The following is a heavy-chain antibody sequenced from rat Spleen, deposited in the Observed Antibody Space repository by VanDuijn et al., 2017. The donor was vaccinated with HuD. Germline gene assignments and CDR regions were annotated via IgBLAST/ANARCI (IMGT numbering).Heavy chain of an antibody. D-gene: IGHD1-2*01. CDR2: IWGHGNT. Sequence: QVQLKESGPGLVQPSQTLSLTCTVSGFSLSSYGVIWVRQPPGKGLEWMGVIWGHGNTNYNSALKSRLSISRDTSKNQVFLTMNSLQTDDTGTYYCTRDPYYSSYPLFDYWGQGVMVTVSS. J-gene: IGHJ2*01. V-gene: IGHV2-13*01. CDR1: GFSLSSYG. CDR3: TRDPYYSSYPLFDY.